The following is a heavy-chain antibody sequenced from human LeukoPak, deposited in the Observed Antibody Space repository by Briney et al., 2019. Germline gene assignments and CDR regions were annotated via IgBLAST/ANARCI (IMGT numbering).Heavy chain of an antibody. D-gene: IGHD5-12*01. CDR2: IRGST. Sequence: GGSLRLSCAASGFXFSGYYISWVRQAPGKGLEWVSLIRGSTYYADSVKGRFTISRDNSQNTLYLQMNSLRAEDTALYYCAKDLGGSTDYWGQGTLVTVSS. V-gene: IGHV3-53*01. CDR3: AKDLGGSTDY. J-gene: IGHJ4*02. CDR1: GFXFSGYY.